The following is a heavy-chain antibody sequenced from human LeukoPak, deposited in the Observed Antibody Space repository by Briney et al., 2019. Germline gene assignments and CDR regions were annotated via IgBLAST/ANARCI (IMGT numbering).Heavy chain of an antibody. Sequence: GGSLRLSCIASGFTSSSYWMTWVRQAPGKGLEWVSAISGSGGSTYYADSVKGRFTISRDNSKNTLYLQMNSLRAEDTAVYYCAKPDSSCVHWGQGTLVTVSS. J-gene: IGHJ4*02. CDR2: ISGSGGST. D-gene: IGHD6-13*01. CDR3: AKPDSSCVH. V-gene: IGHV3-23*01. CDR1: GFTSSSYW.